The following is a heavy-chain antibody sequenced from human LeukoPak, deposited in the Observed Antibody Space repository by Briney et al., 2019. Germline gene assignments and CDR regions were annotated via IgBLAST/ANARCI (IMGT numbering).Heavy chain of an antibody. D-gene: IGHD6-6*01. CDR1: GFTFTTYT. J-gene: IGHJ3*02. V-gene: IGHV3-21*01. CDR3: ARIYSSSSSRGAFDI. CDR2: ISSSSSYI. Sequence: PGGSLRLSCAASGFTFTTYTMNWVRQAPGKGLEWVSSISSSSSYIYYADSVKGRFTISRDNAKNSLYLQMNSPRAEDTAVYYCARIYSSSSSRGAFDIWGQGTMVTVSS.